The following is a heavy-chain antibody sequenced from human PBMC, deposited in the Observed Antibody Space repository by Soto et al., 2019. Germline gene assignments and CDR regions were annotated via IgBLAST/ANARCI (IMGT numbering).Heavy chain of an antibody. V-gene: IGHV4-59*08. J-gene: IGHJ4*02. CDR3: ATLGYCSGGSCEDDFDY. D-gene: IGHD2-15*01. CDR2: IYYSGST. CDR1: GGSISSYY. Sequence: SETLSLTCXVSGGSISSYYWSWIRQPPGKGLEWIGYIYYSGSTNYNPSLKSRVTISVDTSKNQFSLKLSSVTAADTAVYYCATLGYCSGGSCEDDFDYWGQGTLVTVSS.